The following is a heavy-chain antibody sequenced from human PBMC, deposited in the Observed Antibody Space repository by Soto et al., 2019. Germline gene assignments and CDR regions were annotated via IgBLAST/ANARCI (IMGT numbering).Heavy chain of an antibody. J-gene: IGHJ3*01. CDR2: MNSGGSTT. V-gene: IGHV3-74*01. CDR1: GFTFSTHW. D-gene: IGHD3-10*01. CDR3: ARSHYFDSGTYACDV. Sequence: EVQLVESGGGLVQPGGSLRLSCAASGFTFSTHWMHWVRQAPGKGLVWVSRMNSGGSTTNYADSVKGRFTISRDNAKNTLYLQMNSLRDEDTAVYFCARSHYFDSGTYACDVWGQGTLVTVSS.